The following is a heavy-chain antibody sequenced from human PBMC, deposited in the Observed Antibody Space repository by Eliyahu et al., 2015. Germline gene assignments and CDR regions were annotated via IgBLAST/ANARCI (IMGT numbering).Heavy chain of an antibody. Sequence: EVQLVQSGAEVKKPGESXKISCKASGNIFTXXRXGWVRQMPGKGLEWXGIINPSDSDARYSPSFQGQVTISVDKSISTAYLQWSSLKASDTAMYYCLTQFSRSGYWHDGDWRDAFNIWGQGTMVTVSS. CDR2: INPSDSDA. D-gene: IGHD3-22*01. V-gene: IGHV5-51*01. J-gene: IGHJ3*02. CDR1: GNIFTXXR. CDR3: LTQFSRSGYWHDGDWRDAFNI.